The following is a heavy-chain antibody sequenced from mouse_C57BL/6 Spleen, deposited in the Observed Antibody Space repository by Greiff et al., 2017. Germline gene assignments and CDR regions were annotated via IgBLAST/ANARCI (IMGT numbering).Heavy chain of an antibody. CDR2: IDPENGDT. J-gene: IGHJ3*01. D-gene: IGHD1-1*01. Sequence: QLQQSGAELVRPGASVKLSCTASGFNIKDDYMHWVKQRPEQGLEWIGWIDPENGDTEYASKFQGKATITADTSSNTAYLQLSSLTSEDTAVYYCSTVPYGSSSWFAYWGQGTLVTVSA. V-gene: IGHV14-4*01. CDR1: GFNIKDDY. CDR3: STVPYGSSSWFAY.